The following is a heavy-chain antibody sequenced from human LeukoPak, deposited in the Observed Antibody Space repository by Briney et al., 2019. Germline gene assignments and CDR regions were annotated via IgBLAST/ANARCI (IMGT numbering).Heavy chain of an antibody. CDR2: ISSAGTTK. J-gene: IGHJ5*02. CDR3: ARDYWFDP. CDR1: GSTFSSDE. Sequence: GGSLRLSCAASGSTFSSDEMNWVRQAPGKGLEWISYISSAGTTKIYADSVKGRFTISRDNAKNSLYLQMNSLRAEDTAVYYCARDYWFDPWGHGTLVTVSS. V-gene: IGHV3-48*03.